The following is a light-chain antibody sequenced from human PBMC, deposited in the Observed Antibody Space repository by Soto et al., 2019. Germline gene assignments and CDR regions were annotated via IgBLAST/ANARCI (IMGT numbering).Light chain of an antibody. V-gene: IGKV1-5*02. CDR3: QQYNSYS. Sequence: DIQMTQSPSTLSASVGDRVTIICRASQSISSWLAWYQQKLGKAPKLLIYDVSSLESGVPSRFSGSGSGTEFTLTISSLQPDDFATYYCQQYNSYSFGQGTKVDIK. J-gene: IGKJ1*01. CDR2: DVS. CDR1: QSISSW.